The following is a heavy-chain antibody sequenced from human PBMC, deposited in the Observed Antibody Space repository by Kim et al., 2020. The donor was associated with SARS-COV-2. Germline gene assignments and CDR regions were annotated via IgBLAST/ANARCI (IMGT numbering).Heavy chain of an antibody. Sequence: GGSLRLSCAASGFTFSSYWMSWVRQAPGKGLEWVANIKQDGSEKYYVDSVKGRFTISRDNAKNSLYLQMNSLRAEDTAVYYCARDVFEFAAAGTGDYYGMDVWGQGNTVTVSS. CDR1: GFTFSSYW. V-gene: IGHV3-7*03. J-gene: IGHJ6*02. CDR3: ARDVFEFAAAGTGDYYGMDV. CDR2: IKQDGSEK. D-gene: IGHD6-13*01.